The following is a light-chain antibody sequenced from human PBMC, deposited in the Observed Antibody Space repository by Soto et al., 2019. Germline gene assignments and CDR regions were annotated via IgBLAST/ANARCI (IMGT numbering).Light chain of an antibody. J-gene: IGLJ1*01. Sequence: QSVLTQPASVSESPGQSITISCTGTSSDVGSYKFVSWYQHHPGKAPKLMIYEGSKRPSGVSNRFSGSKSGNTASLTISGLQAEDETDYYCFSYTSSGTYVFGTGTKVTVL. CDR1: SSDVGSYKF. CDR3: FSYTSSGTYV. V-gene: IGLV2-14*02. CDR2: EGS.